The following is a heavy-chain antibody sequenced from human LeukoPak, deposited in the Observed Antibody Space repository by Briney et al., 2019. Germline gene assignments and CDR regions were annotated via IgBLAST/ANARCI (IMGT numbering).Heavy chain of an antibody. CDR1: GGSITSSY. CDR3: ARGRYSAGDNWFDP. V-gene: IGHV4-59*01. Sequence: PAETLSLTCTVSGGSITSSYWSWIRQTPGKGLEWIGYIHYTGSTNYNPSLKSRVTMLIDTSKNQFSLKLSSVTAADTAVYYCARGRYSAGDNWFDPWGQGTLVTVSS. D-gene: IGHD3-9*01. J-gene: IGHJ5*02. CDR2: IHYTGST.